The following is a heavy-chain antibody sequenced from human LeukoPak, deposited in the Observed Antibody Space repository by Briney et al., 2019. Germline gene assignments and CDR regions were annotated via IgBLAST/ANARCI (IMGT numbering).Heavy chain of an antibody. Sequence: GGSLRLSCEASGFTFSTYSMNWVRQAPGKGLEWVSYINSSGIVIYYADSVKGRFTISRDNAKNSLYLQMNSLRAEDTAVYYCARGAKWAYYFDYWGQGTLVTVSS. CDR1: GFTFSTYS. CDR3: ARGAKWAYYFDY. J-gene: IGHJ4*02. CDR2: INSSGIVI. D-gene: IGHD1-26*01. V-gene: IGHV3-48*04.